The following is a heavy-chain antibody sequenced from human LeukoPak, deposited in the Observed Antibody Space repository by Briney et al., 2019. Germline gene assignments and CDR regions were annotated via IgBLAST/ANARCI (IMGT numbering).Heavy chain of an antibody. J-gene: IGHJ6*03. CDR3: WANYYDSSGYYKYYYYYYMDV. CDR1: GFTFSSYS. Sequence: PGGSLRLSCAASGFTFSSYSMNWVRQAPGKGLEWVSSISSSSSYIYYADSVKGRFTISRDNAKNSLYLQMSSLRAEDTAVYYCWANYYDSSGYYKYYYYYYMDVWGKGTTVTVSS. CDR2: ISSSSSYI. V-gene: IGHV3-21*01. D-gene: IGHD3-22*01.